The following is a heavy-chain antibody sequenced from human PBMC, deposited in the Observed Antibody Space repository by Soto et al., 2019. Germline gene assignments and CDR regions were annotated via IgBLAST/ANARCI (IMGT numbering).Heavy chain of an antibody. D-gene: IGHD3-3*01. CDR1: GYTFTSYD. J-gene: IGHJ6*03. V-gene: IGHV1-8*01. Sequence: GASVKVSCKASGYTFTSYDINWVRQATGQGLERIGWMNPNSGNTGYAQKFQGRVTMTRNTSISTAYMELSSLRSEDTAVYYCARGFSRITIFGVVIPSHYYYMDVWGKGTTVTVSS. CDR2: MNPNSGNT. CDR3: ARGFSRITIFGVVIPSHYYYMDV.